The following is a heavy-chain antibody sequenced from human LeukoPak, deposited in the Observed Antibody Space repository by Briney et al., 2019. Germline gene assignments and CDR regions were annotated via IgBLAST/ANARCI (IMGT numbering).Heavy chain of an antibody. D-gene: IGHD1-26*01. CDR2: ISGRSSTI. CDR3: ARDRLTSGSYFFDY. CDR1: AFTFSDYS. J-gene: IGHJ4*02. Sequence: GGSLRLSCAASAFTFSDYSMNWVRQAPGKGLGWISCISGRSSTIYYADSVRGRFTISRDNAKNSMYLQMNSLRAEDTAVYYCARDRLTSGSYFFDYWGQGTLVTVSS. V-gene: IGHV3-48*01.